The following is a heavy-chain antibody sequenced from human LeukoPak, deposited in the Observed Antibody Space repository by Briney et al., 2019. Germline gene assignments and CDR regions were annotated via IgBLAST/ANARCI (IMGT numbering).Heavy chain of an antibody. CDR1: GGSISSYY. V-gene: IGHV4-59*01. Sequence: NPSETLSLTCTVSGGSISSYYWSWIRQPPGKGLEWIGYIYYSGSTNYNPSLKSRVTISVDTSKNQFSLKLSSVTAADTAVYYCARDRGSSGWYLDYWGQGTLVTVSS. CDR3: ARDRGSSGWYLDY. D-gene: IGHD6-19*01. CDR2: IYYSGST. J-gene: IGHJ4*02.